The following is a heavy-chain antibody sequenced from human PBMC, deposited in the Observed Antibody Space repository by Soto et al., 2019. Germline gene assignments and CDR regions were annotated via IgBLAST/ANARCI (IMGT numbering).Heavy chain of an antibody. D-gene: IGHD3-22*01. CDR2: IIPIFGTA. V-gene: IGHV1-69*13. J-gene: IGHJ3*02. Sequence: ASVKVSCKASGGTFSSYAISWVRQAPGQGLEWMGGIIPIFGTANYAQKFHGRVTITADESTSTAYMDLSSLRSEDTAMYYCARDLDYYDSSGYYYDAFDIWGQGTMVTVSS. CDR1: GGTFSSYA. CDR3: ARDLDYYDSSGYYYDAFDI.